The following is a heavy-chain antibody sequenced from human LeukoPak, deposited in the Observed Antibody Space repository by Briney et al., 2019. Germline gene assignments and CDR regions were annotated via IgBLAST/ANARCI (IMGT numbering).Heavy chain of an antibody. CDR2: ICSSGNT. Sequence: SETLSLTCTVSGGSISSYCWIWSRQPAGKGLEWIGRICSSGNTIYNPFLKSRVTMSLDMSNNQFSLRLSSVTAADTAVYYCARDRGTDGSDQLDPWGQGTLVTVSS. CDR3: ARDRGTDGSDQLDP. V-gene: IGHV4-4*07. D-gene: IGHD3-10*01. CDR1: GGSISSYC. J-gene: IGHJ5*02.